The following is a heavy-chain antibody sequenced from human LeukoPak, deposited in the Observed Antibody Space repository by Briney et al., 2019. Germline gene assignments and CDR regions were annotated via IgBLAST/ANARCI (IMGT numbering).Heavy chain of an antibody. V-gene: IGHV4-38-2*02. CDR2: ISHSGST. CDR3: ARVNTPVATFDY. CDR1: GYSISSTYY. D-gene: IGHD5-18*01. J-gene: IGHJ4*02. Sequence: SETLSLTCTVSGYSISSTYYGGWIRQPPGKGLEWIATISHSGSTYYHPSLKSRVAISIDTSKNQFSLKLSSVTAADTAIYYCARVNTPVATFDYWGQGTLVTVSS.